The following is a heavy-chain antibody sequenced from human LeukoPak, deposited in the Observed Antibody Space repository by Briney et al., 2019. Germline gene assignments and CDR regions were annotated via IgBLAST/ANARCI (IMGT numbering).Heavy chain of an antibody. CDR1: GYTFLTYY. V-gene: IGHV1-46*01. Sequence: ASVKVSCKASGYTFLTYYMHWVRQAPGQGLEWMGIINPSGGSATYAQKFQGRVTMTRDASTNTVHMELSSLRSEDTAVYYCVRDAYDSGQYFFDYWGQGTLVTVSP. CDR2: INPSGGSA. J-gene: IGHJ4*02. D-gene: IGHD4-11*01. CDR3: VRDAYDSGQYFFDY.